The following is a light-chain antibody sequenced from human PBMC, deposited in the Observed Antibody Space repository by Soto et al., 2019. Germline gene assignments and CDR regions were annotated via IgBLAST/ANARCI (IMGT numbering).Light chain of an antibody. CDR2: DAS. Sequence: DIRMTQSPSSLSASVGDRVTITCRASQSISSWLAWYQQKPGKAPKLLIYDASSFESGVPSRFSGSGSGTEFTLTISSLQPDDFATYYCQQYNSYSTFGQGTKVDIK. CDR1: QSISSW. J-gene: IGKJ1*01. V-gene: IGKV1-5*01. CDR3: QQYNSYST.